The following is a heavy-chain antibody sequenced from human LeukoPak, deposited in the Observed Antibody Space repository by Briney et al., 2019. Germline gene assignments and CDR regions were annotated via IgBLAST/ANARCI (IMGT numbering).Heavy chain of an antibody. V-gene: IGHV3-33*01. D-gene: IGHD2-15*01. Sequence: GGSLRLSCAASGFTFSSYGMHWVRQAPGKGLEWVAVIWYDGSNKYYADSVKGRFTISRDNSKNTLYLQMNSLRAEDTAVYYCARAASIGGSDYWGQRTLVTVSS. CDR3: ARAASIGGSDY. CDR2: IWYDGSNK. J-gene: IGHJ4*02. CDR1: GFTFSSYG.